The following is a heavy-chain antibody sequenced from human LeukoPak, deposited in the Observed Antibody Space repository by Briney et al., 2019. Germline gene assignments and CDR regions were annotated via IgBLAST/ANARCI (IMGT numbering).Heavy chain of an antibody. Sequence: SVKVSCKASGGTFSSYAISWVRQAPGQGLEWMGGIIPIFGTANYAQKFQGRVTVTTDESTSTAYMELSSLRSEDTAVYYCARDGSGSYYGDYYYYMDVWGKGTTVTVSS. CDR2: IIPIFGTA. CDR3: ARDGSGSYYGDYYYYMDV. CDR1: GGTFSSYA. D-gene: IGHD1-26*01. J-gene: IGHJ6*03. V-gene: IGHV1-69*05.